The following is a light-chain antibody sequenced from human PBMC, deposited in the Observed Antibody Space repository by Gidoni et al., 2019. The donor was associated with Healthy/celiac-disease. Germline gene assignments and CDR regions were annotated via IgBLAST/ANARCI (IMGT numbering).Light chain of an antibody. J-gene: IGKJ3*01. CDR2: GAS. V-gene: IGKV3-20*01. Sequence: EIVLTQPPGTLSLSPGERATLSCRASQSVSSSYLAWYQQQPGQAPRLLIYGASSRATGIPDRFSGSGSGTDFTLTISRLEPEDFAVYYCQQYGSSLGFTFGPGTKVDIK. CDR1: QSVSSSY. CDR3: QQYGSSLGFT.